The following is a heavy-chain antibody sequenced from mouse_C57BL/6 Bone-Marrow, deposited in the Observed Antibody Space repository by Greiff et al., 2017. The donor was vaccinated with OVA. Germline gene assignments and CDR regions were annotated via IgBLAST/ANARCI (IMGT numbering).Heavy chain of an antibody. D-gene: IGHD1-1*01. CDR2: IYPGDGDT. CDR3: ARGGSSDY. CDR1: GYAFSSSW. V-gene: IGHV1-82*01. J-gene: IGHJ2*01. Sequence: QVQLKESGPELVQPGASVKISCKASGYAFSSSWMNWVKQRPGKGLEWIGRIYPGDGDTNYNGKFKGKATLTADKSSSTAYMQLSSLTSEDSAVYFCARGGSSDYWGQGTTLTVSS.